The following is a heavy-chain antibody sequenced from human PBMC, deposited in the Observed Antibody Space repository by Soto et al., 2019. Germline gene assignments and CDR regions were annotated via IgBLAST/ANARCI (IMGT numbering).Heavy chain of an antibody. CDR2: IIPIFGTA. CDR1: GGTFSSYA. D-gene: IGHD6-13*01. Sequence: QVQLVQSGAEVKKPGSSVKVSCKASGGTFSSYAISWVRQTPGQGLEGMGGIIPIFGTANYAQKFQGRVTITADESTSTDYMELSSLSSEATAVYYCASWPLLYSIEVAGTDYWGQGTLVTVSS. CDR3: ASWPLLYSIEVAGTDY. J-gene: IGHJ4*02. V-gene: IGHV1-69*01.